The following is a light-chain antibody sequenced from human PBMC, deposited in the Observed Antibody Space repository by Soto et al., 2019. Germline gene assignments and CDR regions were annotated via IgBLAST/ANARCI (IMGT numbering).Light chain of an antibody. CDR2: GAS. CDR3: QQYNNWPKIT. CDR1: QSVSSN. Sequence: EIVMTQSPATLSVSPGERATLSCRASQSVSSNLAWYQQKPGQAPMLLIYGASTRATGIPARFSGSGSGTEFTLTISSLQSEDFAVYYCQQYNNWPKITFGQGTRLEIK. V-gene: IGKV3-15*01. J-gene: IGKJ5*01.